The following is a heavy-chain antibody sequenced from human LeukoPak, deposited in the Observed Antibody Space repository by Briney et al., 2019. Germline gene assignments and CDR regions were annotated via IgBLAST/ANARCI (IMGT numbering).Heavy chain of an antibody. J-gene: IGHJ4*02. D-gene: IGHD2-2*01. CDR2: IIPILGIA. CDR1: GYTFTSYT. V-gene: IGHV1-69*02. CDR3: ARALKVCSSTSCDDY. Sequence: SVKVSCKASGYTFTSYTISWVRQAPGQGLEWMGRIIPILGIANYAQKFQGRVTVTADKSTSTAYMELSSLRSEDTAVYYCARALKVCSSTSCDDYWGQGTLVTVSS.